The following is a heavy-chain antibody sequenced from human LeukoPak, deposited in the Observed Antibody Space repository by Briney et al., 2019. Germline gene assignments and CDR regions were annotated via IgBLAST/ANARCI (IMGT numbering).Heavy chain of an antibody. Sequence: SETLSLTCAVSRASISRPYYWGWIRQPPGKGLEWIGSMFHTGSTYYNPSLKSRVTISLDTSKHQFSLKLSSVTAADSAVYFCASQTGSRSLWFDPWGQGILVTVSS. D-gene: IGHD2-2*01. CDR3: ASQTGSRSLWFDP. CDR1: RASISRPYY. V-gene: IGHV4-38-2*01. CDR2: MFHTGST. J-gene: IGHJ5*02.